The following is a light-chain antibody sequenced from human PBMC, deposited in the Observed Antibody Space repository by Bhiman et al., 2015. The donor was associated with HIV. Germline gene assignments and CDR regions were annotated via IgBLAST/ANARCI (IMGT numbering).Light chain of an antibody. CDR3: SSYSDFSTRYL. Sequence: QSVLTQPPSASGTPGQRVTISCSGSSSNIGSNYVYWYQQLPGTTPKLLIYANDQRPSGIPDRFSGSKSGHTASLTISGLLADDEADYYCSSYSDFSTRYLFGTGTRVTV. CDR2: AND. V-gene: IGLV1-47*01. CDR1: SSNIGSNY. J-gene: IGLJ1*01.